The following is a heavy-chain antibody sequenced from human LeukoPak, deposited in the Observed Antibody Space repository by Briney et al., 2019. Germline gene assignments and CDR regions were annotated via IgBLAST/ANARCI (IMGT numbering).Heavy chain of an antibody. D-gene: IGHD3-16*01. J-gene: IGHJ4*02. CDR1: GGYLGSHY. CDR3: ARGGVLKSVDY. CDR2: IYDSGST. V-gene: IGHV4-59*11. Sequence: PSETLSLTCTVSGGYLGSHYWTWIRQPPGKGLEWIGYIYDSGSTYYHPSLKSRVTISVDTSKNQFSLRLSSATAAGTAVYYCARGGVLKSVDYWGQGTLVTVSS.